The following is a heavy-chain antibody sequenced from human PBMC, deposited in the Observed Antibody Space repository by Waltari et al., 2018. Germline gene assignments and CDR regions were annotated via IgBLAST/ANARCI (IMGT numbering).Heavy chain of an antibody. CDR1: GGPTSSSH. V-gene: IGHV4-4*07. CDR2: IYPNGNT. Sequence: QVQLQESGPGLVKPSETLSLPCSVSGGPTSSSHGRFVRHPAGKGLELIGHIYPNGNTNYNPSLKSRVTMSADTSKTQFSLKLSSVTAADTAVYYCAKGIQPYYFDYWGQGTRVTVSS. D-gene: IGHD5-18*01. J-gene: IGHJ4*02. CDR3: AKGIQPYYFDY.